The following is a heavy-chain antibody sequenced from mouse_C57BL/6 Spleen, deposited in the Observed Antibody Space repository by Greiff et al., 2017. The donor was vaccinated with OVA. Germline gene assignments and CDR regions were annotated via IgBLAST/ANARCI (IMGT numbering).Heavy chain of an antibody. CDR2: ISDGGSYT. V-gene: IGHV5-4*01. D-gene: IGHD4-1*01. Sequence: EVMLVESGGGLVKPGGSLKLSCAASGFTFSSYAMSWVRQTPEKRLEWVATISDGGSYTYYPDNVKDRFTISRDNAKNNLYLQMSHLKSEDTAMYYCARDLTGVYAMDYWGQGTSVTVSS. CDR3: ARDLTGVYAMDY. CDR1: GFTFSSYA. J-gene: IGHJ4*01.